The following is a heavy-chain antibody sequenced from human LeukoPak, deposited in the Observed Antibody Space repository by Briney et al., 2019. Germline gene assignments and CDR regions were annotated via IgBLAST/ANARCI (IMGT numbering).Heavy chain of an antibody. J-gene: IGHJ4*02. CDR1: GFTFSDYY. V-gene: IGHV3-11*06. D-gene: IGHD6-13*01. CDR2: ISSSSSYT. Sequence: GGSLRLSCAASGFTFSDYYMSWIRQAPGKGLEWVSYISSSSSYTNYADSVKGRLTISRDNAKNSLYLQMNSLRAEDTAVYYCASTGKAAAGTIDYWGQGTLVTVSS. CDR3: ASTGKAAAGTIDY.